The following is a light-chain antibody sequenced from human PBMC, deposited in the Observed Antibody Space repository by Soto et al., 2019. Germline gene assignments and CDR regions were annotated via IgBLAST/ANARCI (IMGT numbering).Light chain of an antibody. CDR3: HKHGQLAIS. V-gene: IGKV1-13*02. Sequence: AVQLTQSPSSLSASVGDRVIITCRASQGIHTALAWYQQKAGQAPRLVIYGTSSRATGIPDRFSGSGSGTDFTLTISSLEAEECTGYYCHKHGQLAISFAQGTGPEI. CDR1: QGIHTA. CDR2: GTS. J-gene: IGKJ5*01.